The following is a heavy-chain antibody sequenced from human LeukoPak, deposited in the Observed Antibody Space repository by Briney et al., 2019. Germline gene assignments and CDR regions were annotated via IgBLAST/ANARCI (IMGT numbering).Heavy chain of an antibody. J-gene: IGHJ6*02. Sequence: SETLSLTCAVYGGSFSGYYWSWIRQPPGKGLEWIGEIYHSGSTNYIPSLKSRVAISVDKSKNQFSLKLTSVTAADTAVYYCAGSPIGYGMDVWGQGTTVTVSS. CDR3: AGSPIGYGMDV. V-gene: IGHV4-34*01. CDR2: IYHSGST. CDR1: GGSFSGYY.